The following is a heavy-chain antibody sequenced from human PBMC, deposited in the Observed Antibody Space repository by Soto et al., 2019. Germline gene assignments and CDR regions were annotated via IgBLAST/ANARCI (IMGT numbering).Heavy chain of an antibody. CDR3: AREGRGGSCYCNWFDP. D-gene: IGHD2-15*01. Sequence: TLSLTCAVYGGSFSGYYWSWIRQPPGKGLEWIGEINHSGSTNYNPSLKSRVTISVDTSKNQFSLKLSSVTAADTAVYYCAREGRGGSCYCNWFDPWGQGTLVTVSS. CDR1: GGSFSGYY. CDR2: INHSGST. J-gene: IGHJ5*02. V-gene: IGHV4-34*01.